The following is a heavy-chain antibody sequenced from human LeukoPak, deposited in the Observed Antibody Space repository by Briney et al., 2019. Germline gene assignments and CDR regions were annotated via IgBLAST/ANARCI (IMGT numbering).Heavy chain of an antibody. Sequence: PGGSLRLSCVASGFTVSNYYMSWVRQAPGKGLEWVSVIYSGGSTYYADSVKRRFPICRDNSKNTLYLQMNSLRAEDTAVYYCASGSGSYRTPYYYMDVWGTGTTVTVSS. J-gene: IGHJ6*03. CDR2: IYSGGST. V-gene: IGHV3-53*01. CDR3: ASGSGSYRTPYYYMDV. D-gene: IGHD3-10*01. CDR1: GFTVSNYY.